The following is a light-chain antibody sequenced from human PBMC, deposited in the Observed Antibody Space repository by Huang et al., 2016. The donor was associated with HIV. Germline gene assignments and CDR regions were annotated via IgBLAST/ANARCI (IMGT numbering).Light chain of an antibody. CDR3: QQYHSSPVT. CDR1: QSISRSY. V-gene: IGKV3-20*01. CDR2: GAS. J-gene: IGKJ5*01. Sequence: IVLTQSPGTLSVSPGERAALSCRDSQSISRSYLVWYQQKPGQAPRLLIYGASSRATVIPDRFSGSGSGRDFTLTISRLEPEDFAVYFCQQYHSSPVTFGQGTRLEIK.